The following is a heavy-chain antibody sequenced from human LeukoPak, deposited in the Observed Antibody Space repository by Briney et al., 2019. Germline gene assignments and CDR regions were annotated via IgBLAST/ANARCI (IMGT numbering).Heavy chain of an antibody. CDR1: GGSISSSSYY. CDR3: AREYCSSTSCQTRASFNWFDP. Sequence: PSETLSLTCTVSGGSISSSSYYWGWIRQPPGKGLEWIGSIYYSGSTYYNPSLKSRVTISVDRSKNQFSLKLSSVTAADTAVCYCAREYCSSTSCQTRASFNWFDPWGQEPWSPSPQ. V-gene: IGHV4-39*07. CDR2: IYYSGST. D-gene: IGHD2-2*01. J-gene: IGHJ5*02.